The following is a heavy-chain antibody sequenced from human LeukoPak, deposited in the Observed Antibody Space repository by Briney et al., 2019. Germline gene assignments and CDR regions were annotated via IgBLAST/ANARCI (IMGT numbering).Heavy chain of an antibody. CDR3: ARLPVVAAIPNFDY. CDR2: IYYSGST. CDR1: GGSISSSSYY. V-gene: IGHV4-39*01. J-gene: IGHJ4*02. D-gene: IGHD2-15*01. Sequence: SETLSLTCTVSGGSISSSSYYWGWIRQPPGKGLEWIGGIYYSGSTYYNPSLKSRVTISVDTSKNQFSLKLSSVTAADTAVYYCARLPVVAAIPNFDYWGQGTLVTVSS.